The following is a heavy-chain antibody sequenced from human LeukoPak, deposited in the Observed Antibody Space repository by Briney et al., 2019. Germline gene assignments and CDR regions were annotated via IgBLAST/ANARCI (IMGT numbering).Heavy chain of an antibody. V-gene: IGHV3-21*01. D-gene: IGHD3-16*01. CDR2: ISSSSSYT. CDR1: GFTFSSYS. J-gene: IGHJ4*02. CDR3: ARDLVITFGGVARNTDY. Sequence: GGSLRLSCAASGFTFSSYSMNWVRQAPGKGLEWVSSISSSSSYTYYADSVKGRFTISRDNAKNSLYLQMNSLRAEDTAVYYCARDLVITFGGVARNTDYWGQGTLVTVSS.